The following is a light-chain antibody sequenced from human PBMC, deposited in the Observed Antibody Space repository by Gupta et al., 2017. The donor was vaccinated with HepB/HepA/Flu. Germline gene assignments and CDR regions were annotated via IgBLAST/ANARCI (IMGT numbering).Light chain of an antibody. CDR3: QSYDSSLSGGV. J-gene: IGLJ1*01. CDR1: SSNIGAGYD. Sequence: QSVLTQPPSVSGAPGQRVTISCTGSSSNIGAGYDVHWYQQLPGTAPKLLIYGNSNRHSGGPDRFSGSKSGTSAALAITGLQAEDEADYYCQSYDSSLSGGVFGTGTKVTVL. CDR2: GNS. V-gene: IGLV1-40*01.